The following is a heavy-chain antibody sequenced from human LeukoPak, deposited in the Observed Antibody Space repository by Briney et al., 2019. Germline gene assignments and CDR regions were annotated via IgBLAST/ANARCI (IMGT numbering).Heavy chain of an antibody. Sequence: ASVTVSCKASGYTFTGYYIHWVRQAPGHGLEWIGWIYPYSGDTNYAQNFQGRVTMTRDTSISTAYMELSSLKSDDTAVYYCARDRNSGSSLDIWGQGTMLTVSS. CDR1: GYTFTGYY. J-gene: IGHJ3*02. CDR3: ARDRNSGSSLDI. CDR2: IYPYSGDT. V-gene: IGHV1-2*02. D-gene: IGHD6-6*01.